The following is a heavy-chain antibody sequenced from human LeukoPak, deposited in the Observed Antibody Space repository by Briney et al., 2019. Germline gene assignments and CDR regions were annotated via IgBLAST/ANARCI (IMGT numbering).Heavy chain of an antibody. Sequence: PGGSLRLSCAASGFTFSDYGMYWVRQAPGKGLEWVSNIWYDGSNKYYLDSLRGRFTISRDNSKNTLYLQMNHLRAEDTAVYYCARDLRGGHYDSSGFFGGLDYWGQGTLVTVSS. CDR2: IWYDGSNK. CDR3: ARDLRGGHYDSSGFFGGLDY. CDR1: GFTFSDYG. D-gene: IGHD3-22*01. J-gene: IGHJ4*02. V-gene: IGHV3-33*01.